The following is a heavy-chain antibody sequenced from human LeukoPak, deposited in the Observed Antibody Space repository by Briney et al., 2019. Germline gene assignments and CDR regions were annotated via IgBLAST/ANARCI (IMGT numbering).Heavy chain of an antibody. CDR1: GGSFSGYY. V-gene: IGHV4-34*01. J-gene: IGHJ4*02. D-gene: IGHD1-26*01. Sequence: SETLSLTCAVYGGSFSGYYWSWIRQPPGKGLEWIGEINHSGSTNYNPSLKSRVTISVDTSKNQFSLKLSSVTAADTAVYYCARDPVVSSGSYSSGDYWGQGTLVTVSS. CDR2: INHSGST. CDR3: ARDPVVSSGSYSSGDY.